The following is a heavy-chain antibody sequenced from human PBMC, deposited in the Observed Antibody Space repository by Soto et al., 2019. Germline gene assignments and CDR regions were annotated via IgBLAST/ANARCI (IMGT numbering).Heavy chain of an antibody. V-gene: IGHV1-69*02. Sequence: SVKVSCKASGYTFTSYTISWVRQAPGQGLEWMGRIIPILGIANYAQKFQGRVTITADESTTTAYMELSSLRSEDTAVYYCARLLRLGELSSPWGQGTLVTVSS. D-gene: IGHD3-16*02. J-gene: IGHJ5*02. CDR1: GYTFTSYT. CDR2: IIPILGIA. CDR3: ARLLRLGELSSP.